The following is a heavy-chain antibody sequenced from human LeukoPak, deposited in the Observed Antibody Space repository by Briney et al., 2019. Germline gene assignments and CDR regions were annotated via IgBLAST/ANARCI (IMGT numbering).Heavy chain of an antibody. CDR3: ARVSMAYYYDSSGYYYYYYYMDV. D-gene: IGHD3-22*01. V-gene: IGHV3-23*01. Sequence: GGSLRLSCAASGFTFSSYAMSWVRQAPGKGLEWVSAISGSGGSTYYADSVKGRFTISRDNSKSTLYLQMNSLRAEDTAVYYCARVSMAYYYDSSGYYYYYYYMDVWGKGTTVTFSS. CDR2: ISGSGGST. J-gene: IGHJ6*03. CDR1: GFTFSSYA.